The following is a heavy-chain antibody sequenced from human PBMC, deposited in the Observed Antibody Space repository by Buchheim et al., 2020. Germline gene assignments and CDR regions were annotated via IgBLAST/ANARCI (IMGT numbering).Heavy chain of an antibody. J-gene: IGHJ4*02. V-gene: IGHV3-23*01. D-gene: IGHD6-13*01. CDR3: AKEAEDNSRWSPWFHY. CDR2: LGGGGDNT. CDR1: GFTFSDYA. Sequence: EVQLLESGGGLVQPGGSLRLSCAASGFTFSDYAMSWVRQAPGKGLEWISGLGGGGDNTHYADSVKGRFTISRDNSRNTLFLQMNSLRAEDTAVYYCAKEAEDNSRWSPWFHYWGLGAL.